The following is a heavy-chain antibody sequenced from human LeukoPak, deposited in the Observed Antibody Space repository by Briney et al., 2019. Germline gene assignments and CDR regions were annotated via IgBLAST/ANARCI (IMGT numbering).Heavy chain of an antibody. J-gene: IGHJ5*02. CDR3: ARPHDYGDFRVDP. CDR1: GGSISSSSYY. Sequence: SETLSLSCTVSGGSISSSSYYWGWIRQPPGKGLEWIGSIYYSGSTYYNPSLKSRVTISVDTSKNQFSLKLSSVTAADTAVYYCARPHDYGDFRVDPWGQGTLVTVSS. V-gene: IGHV4-39*01. D-gene: IGHD4-17*01. CDR2: IYYSGST.